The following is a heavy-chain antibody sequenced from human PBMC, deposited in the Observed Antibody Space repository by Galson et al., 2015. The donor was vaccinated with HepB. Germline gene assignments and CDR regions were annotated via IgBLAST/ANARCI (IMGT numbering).Heavy chain of an antibody. V-gene: IGHV1-46*01. D-gene: IGHD3-3*01. CDR1: GYTFTSYY. CDR3: ARDRGATIFGVVLLHYYYGMDV. CDR2: INPSGGST. J-gene: IGHJ6*02. Sequence: SVKASCKASGYTFTSYYMHWVRQAPGQGLEWMGIINPSGGSTSYAQKFQGRVTMTRDTSTSTVYMELSSLRSEDTAVYYCARDRGATIFGVVLLHYYYGMDVWGQGTTVTVSS.